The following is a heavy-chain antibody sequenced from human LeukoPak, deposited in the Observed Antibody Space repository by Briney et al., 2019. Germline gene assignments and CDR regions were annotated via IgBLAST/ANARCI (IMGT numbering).Heavy chain of an antibody. D-gene: IGHD6-13*01. V-gene: IGHV4-39*07. CDR3: ARLPQQLVRNNFDY. Sequence: SETLSLTCTVSGGSISSSSYYWGWIRQPPGKGLEWIGSIYYSGSTYYNPSLKSRVTISVDTSKNQFSLKLSSVTAADTAVYYCARLPQQLVRNNFDYWGQGTLVTVSS. CDR2: IYYSGST. CDR1: GGSISSSSYY. J-gene: IGHJ4*02.